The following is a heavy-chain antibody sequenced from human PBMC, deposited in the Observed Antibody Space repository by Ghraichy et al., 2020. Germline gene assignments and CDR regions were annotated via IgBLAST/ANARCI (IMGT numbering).Heavy chain of an antibody. V-gene: IGHV3-30-3*01. D-gene: IGHD1-26*01. CDR2: ISYDGSNK. Sequence: SLNISCAASGFTFSSYAMHWVRQAPGKGLEWVAVISYDGSNKYYADSVKGRFTISRDNSKNTLYLQMNSLRAEDTAVYYCARGGSHDAFDIWGQGTMVTVSS. J-gene: IGHJ3*02. CDR3: ARGGSHDAFDI. CDR1: GFTFSSYA.